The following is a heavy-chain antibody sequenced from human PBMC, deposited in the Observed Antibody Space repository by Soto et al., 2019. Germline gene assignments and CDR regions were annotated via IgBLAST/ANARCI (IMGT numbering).Heavy chain of an antibody. CDR2: IWYDGSNK. D-gene: IGHD6-13*01. CDR1: GFTFSSYG. J-gene: IGHJ6*02. Sequence: QVQLVESGGGVVQPGRSLRLSCAASGFTFSSYGMHWVRQAPGKGLEWVAVIWYDGSNKYYADSVKGRFTISRDNSKNTLYLQMNSLRAEDTAVYYCAREGRQQLDYYYGMDVWGQGTTVTVSS. CDR3: AREGRQQLDYYYGMDV. V-gene: IGHV3-33*01.